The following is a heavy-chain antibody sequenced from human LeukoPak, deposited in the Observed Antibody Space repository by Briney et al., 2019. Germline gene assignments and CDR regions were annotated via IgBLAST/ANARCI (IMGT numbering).Heavy chain of an antibody. V-gene: IGHV3-33*01. Sequence: GGSLRLSCAASGFTFSSYGMHWVRQAPGKGLEWVAVIWYDGSNKYYADSVKGRFTISRDNSKNTLYLQMNSLRAEDTAVYYCARSSTITIFGVVPPSYYYGMDVWGQGTTVTVSS. CDR3: ARSSTITIFGVVPPSYYYGMDV. CDR2: IWYDGSNK. J-gene: IGHJ6*02. D-gene: IGHD3-3*01. CDR1: GFTFSSYG.